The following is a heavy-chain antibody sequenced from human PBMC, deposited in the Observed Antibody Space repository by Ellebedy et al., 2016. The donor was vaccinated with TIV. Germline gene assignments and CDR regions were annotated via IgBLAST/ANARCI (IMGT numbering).Heavy chain of an antibody. CDR3: ATPGSSSTPDAFDI. J-gene: IGHJ3*02. V-gene: IGHV5-51*01. Sequence: GESLKISCKGSGHNFTSYLIAWVRQMPGKGLEWMGIIYPGDSDTRYSPSFQGQVTISADKSISTAYLQWSSLKASDTAMYYCATPGSSSTPDAFDIWGQGTMVTVSS. CDR2: IYPGDSDT. CDR1: GHNFTSYL. D-gene: IGHD1-26*01.